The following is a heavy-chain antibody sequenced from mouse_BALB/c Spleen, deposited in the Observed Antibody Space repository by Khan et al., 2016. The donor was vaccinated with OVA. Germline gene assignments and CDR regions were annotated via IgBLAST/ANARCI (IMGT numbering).Heavy chain of an antibody. CDR2: IGPGSSNT. CDR1: GYTFTSYW. D-gene: IGHD1-1*01. V-gene: IGHV1S41*01. Sequence: DLVKPGTSVKLYCKASGYTFTSYWINWIKQRPGQGLEWIGRIGPGSSNTYYNEMFKGKAALTVDTSSSTAYIQLSSLSSEDSAVYFCARENDYGRRCYAMDYWGQGTSVTVSS. J-gene: IGHJ4*01. CDR3: ARENDYGRRCYAMDY.